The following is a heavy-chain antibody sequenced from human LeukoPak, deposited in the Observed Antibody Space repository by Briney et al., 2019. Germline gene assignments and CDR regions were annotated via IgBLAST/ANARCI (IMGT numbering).Heavy chain of an antibody. CDR2: ISVNGGTT. V-gene: IGHV3-23*01. CDR1: GFTFSSYA. CDR3: AREVAHDAFDI. J-gene: IGHJ3*02. Sequence: SGGSLRLSCAASGFTFSSYAMTWVRQAPGKGLEWVSSISVNGGTTYYADSVKGRFTISRDSSKNTLYLQMNSLRAEDTAVYYCAREVAHDAFDIWGQGTMVTVSS. D-gene: IGHD5-12*01.